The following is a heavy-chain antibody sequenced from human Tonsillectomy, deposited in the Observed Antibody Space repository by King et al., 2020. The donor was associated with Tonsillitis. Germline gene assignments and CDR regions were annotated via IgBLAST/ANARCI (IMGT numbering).Heavy chain of an antibody. CDR2: IGSSGSTI. D-gene: IGHD3-10*01. CDR3: AADLYHGSGTDFDEDGNYYYGMDV. Sequence: VQLVESGGGLVRPGGSLRLSCAASGFTFSDYYMSWIRQAPGKGLEWVSYIGSSGSTIYYADSVKGRFTISRDNAKNSLVLQMNSLRADDTAVYYCAADLYHGSGTDFDEDGNYYYGMDVWGQGTTVTISS. J-gene: IGHJ6*02. CDR1: GFTFSDYY. V-gene: IGHV3-11*01.